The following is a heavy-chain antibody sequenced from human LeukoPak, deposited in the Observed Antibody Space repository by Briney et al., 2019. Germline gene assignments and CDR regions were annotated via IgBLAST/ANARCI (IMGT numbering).Heavy chain of an antibody. J-gene: IGHJ4*02. CDR1: GFTSSSYS. V-gene: IGHV3-21*01. CDR3: ARGTSSGIDY. CDR2: ISSSSSYI. D-gene: IGHD6-19*01. Sequence: GGSLRLSRAASGFTSSSYSMNWVRQAPGKGLEWVSSISSSSSYIYYADSVKGRFTISRDNAKNSLYLQMNSLRAEDTAVYYCARGTSSGIDYWGQGTLVTVS.